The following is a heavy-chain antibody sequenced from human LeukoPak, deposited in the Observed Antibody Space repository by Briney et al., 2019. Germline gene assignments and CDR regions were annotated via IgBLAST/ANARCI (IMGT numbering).Heavy chain of an antibody. V-gene: IGHV3-48*03. D-gene: IGHD2-15*01. CDR3: ARGGYCSGGSCYSYDWFDP. CDR2: ISSSDSTI. J-gene: IGHJ5*02. Sequence: GGSLRLSCAASGFTFSSYEMNWVRQAPGKGLEWVSYISSSDSTIYYADSVKGRFTISRDNAKNSLYLQMSSLRAEDTAVYYCARGGYCSGGSCYSYDWFDPWGQGTLVTVSS. CDR1: GFTFSSYE.